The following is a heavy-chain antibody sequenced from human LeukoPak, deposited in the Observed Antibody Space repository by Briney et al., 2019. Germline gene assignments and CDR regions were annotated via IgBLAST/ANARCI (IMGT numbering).Heavy chain of an antibody. V-gene: IGHV4-34*01. D-gene: IGHD6-19*01. CDR2: INHSGST. CDR3: ARGLGEAVAGTLDPKE. CDR1: GGSFSGYY. J-gene: IGHJ4*02. Sequence: SETLSLTCAVYGGSFSGYYWSWIRQPPGKGLEWIGEINHSGSTNYNPSLKSRVTISVDTSKNQFSLKLSSVTAADTAVYYCARGLGEAVAGTLDPKEWGQGTLVTVSS.